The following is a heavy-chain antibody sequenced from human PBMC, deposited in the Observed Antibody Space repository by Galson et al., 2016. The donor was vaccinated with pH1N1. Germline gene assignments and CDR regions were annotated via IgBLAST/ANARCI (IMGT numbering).Heavy chain of an antibody. D-gene: IGHD4-17*01. CDR2: ISGSGIDT. V-gene: IGHV3-23*01. Sequence: SLRLSCAASGFTFNKYAMTWVRQAPGKGLEWVSAISGSGIDTYYADPVKGRFTISRDNSKDTVYLQMNSLTVEATAIYYCPKVLRRGFDAYGVDYWGQGTLVTVSS. CDR1: GFTFNKYA. J-gene: IGHJ4*02. CDR3: PKVLRRGFDAYGVDY.